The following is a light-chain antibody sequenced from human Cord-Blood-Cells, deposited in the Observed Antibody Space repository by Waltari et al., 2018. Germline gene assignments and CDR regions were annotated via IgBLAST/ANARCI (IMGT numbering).Light chain of an antibody. J-gene: IGLJ1*01. Sequence: QSALTQPRSVSGSPGQSVTISCTGTSSNVGGYNYVSWSQQHPGKAPKLLIYDGSKRPSGVPDRFSGSKSGNTASLTISGLQAEDEADYYCCAYAGSYVFGTGTKVTVL. V-gene: IGLV2-11*01. CDR1: SSNVGGYNY. CDR3: CAYAGSYV. CDR2: DGS.